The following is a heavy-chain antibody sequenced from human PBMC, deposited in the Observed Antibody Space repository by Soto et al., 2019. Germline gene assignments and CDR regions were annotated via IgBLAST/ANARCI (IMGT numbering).Heavy chain of an antibody. V-gene: IGHV3-30-3*01. CDR3: ARDRGWSLFDY. CDR2: ISYDGSNK. Sequence: GGSLRLSCAASGFTFSSYAMHWVRQAPGKGLEWVAVISYDGSNKYYADSVKGRFTISRDNSKNTLYLQMNSLRAEDTAVYYCARDRGWSLFDYRGQGTLVTVSS. D-gene: IGHD6-19*01. CDR1: GFTFSSYA. J-gene: IGHJ4*02.